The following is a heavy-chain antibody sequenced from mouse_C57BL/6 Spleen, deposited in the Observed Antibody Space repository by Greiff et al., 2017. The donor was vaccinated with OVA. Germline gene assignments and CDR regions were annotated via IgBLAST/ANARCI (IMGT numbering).Heavy chain of an antibody. CDR3: TRAKYGNHYYAMDY. CDR2: ISSGGDYI. CDR1: GFTFSSYA. J-gene: IGHJ4*01. Sequence: EVMLVESGEGLVKPGGSLKLSCAASGFTFSSYAMSWVRQTPEKRLEWVAYISSGGDYIYYADTVKGRFTISSNNASNTLYLQMSSLKSEDTAMYYGTRAKYGNHYYAMDYWGQGTSVTVSS. V-gene: IGHV5-9-1*02. D-gene: IGHD2-10*02.